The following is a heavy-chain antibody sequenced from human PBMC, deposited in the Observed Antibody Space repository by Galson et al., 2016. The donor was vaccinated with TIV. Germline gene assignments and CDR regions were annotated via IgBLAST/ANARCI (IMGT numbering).Heavy chain of an antibody. CDR3: ARDPRIYGDYLLAYFDY. D-gene: IGHD4-17*01. CDR1: GFTFSSHG. Sequence: SLRLSCAASGFTFSSHGIHWVRQAPGKGLEWVAVISYDEKYKHYADSVKGRFTISRDNARNSLRLQMTSLRAEDTAVYYCARDPRIYGDYLLAYFDYWGQGTLVTVSS. V-gene: IGHV3-30*03. CDR2: ISYDEKYK. J-gene: IGHJ4*02.